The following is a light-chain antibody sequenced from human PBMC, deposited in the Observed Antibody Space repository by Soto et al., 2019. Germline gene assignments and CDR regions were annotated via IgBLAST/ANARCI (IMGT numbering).Light chain of an antibody. J-gene: IGKJ1*01. Sequence: EIVLTQSPATLSLSPGDRGTLSCRASESVTNYLAWYQQKPGQAPRLLVYDVSNRATGIPARFSGGGSGTDFTLTISNLEPEDVAVYYCQQRSDWPWTFGQGTKVDIK. CDR2: DVS. CDR3: QQRSDWPWT. V-gene: IGKV3-11*01. CDR1: ESVTNY.